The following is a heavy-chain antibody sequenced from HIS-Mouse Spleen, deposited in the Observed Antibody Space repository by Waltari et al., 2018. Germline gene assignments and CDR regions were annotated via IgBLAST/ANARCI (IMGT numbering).Heavy chain of an antibody. CDR3: ARALVGQQLPPRGAFDI. CDR1: GFTFSSYW. D-gene: IGHD6-13*01. Sequence: EVQLVESGGGLVQPGGSLRLSCAASGFTFSSYWMRWFRQAPGTGLVWVSRINSDGSSTSYADSVKGRFTISRDNSKNTLYLQMNSLRAEDTAVYYCARALVGQQLPPRGAFDIWGQGTMVTVSS. V-gene: IGHV3-74*01. J-gene: IGHJ3*02. CDR2: INSDGSST.